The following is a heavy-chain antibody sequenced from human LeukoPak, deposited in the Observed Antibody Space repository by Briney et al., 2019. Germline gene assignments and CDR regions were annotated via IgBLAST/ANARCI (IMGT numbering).Heavy chain of an antibody. V-gene: IGHV3-23*01. CDR1: GFTFSSYS. Sequence: PGGSLRLSCAASGFTFSSYSMNWVRQAPGKGLEWVSAISGSGGNTYYAGSVKGRFTISRDNSKNTHYLQMNSLRAEDTAIYYCAKDGALSGYGGGTDGLDVWGQGTTVTVSS. D-gene: IGHD5-12*01. J-gene: IGHJ6*02. CDR2: ISGSGGNT. CDR3: AKDGALSGYGGGTDGLDV.